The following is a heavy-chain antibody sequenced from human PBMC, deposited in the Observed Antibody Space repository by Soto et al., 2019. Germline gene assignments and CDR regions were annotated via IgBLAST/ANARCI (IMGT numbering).Heavy chain of an antibody. J-gene: IGHJ4*02. Sequence: CAVSGGSISSSNWWSWVRQPPGKGLEWIGEIYHSGSTNYNPSLKSRVTISVDKSKNQFSLKLSSVTAADTAVYYCARGGPFEYSSSSDYWGQGTLVTVSS. V-gene: IGHV4-4*02. D-gene: IGHD6-6*01. CDR3: ARGGPFEYSSSSDY. CDR1: GGSISSSNW. CDR2: IYHSGST.